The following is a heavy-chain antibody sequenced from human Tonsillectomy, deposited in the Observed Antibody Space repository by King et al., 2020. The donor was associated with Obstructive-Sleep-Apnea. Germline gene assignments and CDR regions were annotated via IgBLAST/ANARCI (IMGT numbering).Heavy chain of an antibody. D-gene: IGHD3-3*01. Sequence: VQLQESGPGLLKPSQTLSLTSTVSAESISGGGYYWCWIRQHPGKRLGWLGTIYYSGSTYYNPSLKSRITISVDTSNNEFSLKLSSVTAADTAVYYCARVRDSKFGVVLADFYHYGMDVWGQGTTVTVSS. CDR2: IYYSGST. V-gene: IGHV4-31*03. J-gene: IGHJ6*02. CDR3: ARVRDSKFGVVLADFYHYGMDV. CDR1: AESISGGGYY.